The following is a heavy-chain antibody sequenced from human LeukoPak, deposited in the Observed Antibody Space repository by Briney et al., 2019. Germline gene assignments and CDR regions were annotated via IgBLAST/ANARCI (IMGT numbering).Heavy chain of an antibody. V-gene: IGHV4-61*02. Sequence: PSQTLSLTCTVSGGSISSGSYYWSWIRQPAGKGLEWIGRIYTSGSTNYNPSLKSRVTISVDTSKNQFSLKLSSMTAADTAVYYCARDPGIAVAGTRAEYFQHWGQGTLVTVSS. D-gene: IGHD6-19*01. J-gene: IGHJ1*01. CDR2: IYTSGST. CDR3: ARDPGIAVAGTRAEYFQH. CDR1: GGSISSGSYY.